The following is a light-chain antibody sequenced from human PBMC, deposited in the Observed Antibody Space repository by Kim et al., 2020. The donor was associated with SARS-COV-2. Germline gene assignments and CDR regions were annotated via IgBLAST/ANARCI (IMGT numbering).Light chain of an antibody. CDR2: EVS. CDR3: SSYAGSDNVV. V-gene: IGLV2-8*01. CDR1: SSDVGGYKY. J-gene: IGLJ2*01. Sequence: GQSVTISCTGTSSDVGGYKYVSWYQQHPGKAPKLMIYEVSKRPSGVPDRFSGSKSGNTASLTVSGLQADDEADYYCSSYAGSDNVVFGGGTQLTVL.